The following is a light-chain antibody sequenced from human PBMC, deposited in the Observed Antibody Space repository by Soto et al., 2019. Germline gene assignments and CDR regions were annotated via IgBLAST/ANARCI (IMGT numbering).Light chain of an antibody. CDR1: SSDVGGYNY. Sequence: QSALTQPRSVSRSPGQSVTISCTGTSSDVGGYNYVSWYQQHPGKAPKLMIYDVSKRPSGVPDRFSGSKSGNTASLTISGLQAEDEADYYCCSYAGSYPLVFGGGTKLTVL. V-gene: IGLV2-11*01. CDR3: CSYAGSYPLV. CDR2: DVS. J-gene: IGLJ2*01.